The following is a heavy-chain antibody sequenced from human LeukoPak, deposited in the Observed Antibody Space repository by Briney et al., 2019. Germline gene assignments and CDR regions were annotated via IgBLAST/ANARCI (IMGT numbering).Heavy chain of an antibody. V-gene: IGHV3-23*01. CDR3: AKSRYEFWSGYYHYYGIDV. CDR2: ISGSGGST. CDR1: GFTFSTYV. Sequence: SGGSLRLSCAASGFTFSTYVMTWVRQAPGKGLEWVSAISGSGGSTYYADSVKGRFTISRDNSKSTLYLQMNSLRAEDTAVYYCAKSRYEFWSGYYHYYGIDVWGQGTTVTVSS. D-gene: IGHD3-3*01. J-gene: IGHJ6*02.